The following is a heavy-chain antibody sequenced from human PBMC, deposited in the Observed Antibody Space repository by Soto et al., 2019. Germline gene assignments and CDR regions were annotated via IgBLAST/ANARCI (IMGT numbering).Heavy chain of an antibody. D-gene: IGHD6-6*01. CDR2: INAGNGNT. CDR3: AVGGKQLVLGYYYGMDV. V-gene: IGHV1-3*01. Sequence: ASVKVSCKASGYTFTSYAMHWVRQAPGQRLEWMGWINAGNGNTKYSQKFQGRVTITRDTSASTAYMELSSLRSEDTAVYYCAVGGKQLVLGYYYGMDVWRQGTTVTVSS. J-gene: IGHJ6*02. CDR1: GYTFTSYA.